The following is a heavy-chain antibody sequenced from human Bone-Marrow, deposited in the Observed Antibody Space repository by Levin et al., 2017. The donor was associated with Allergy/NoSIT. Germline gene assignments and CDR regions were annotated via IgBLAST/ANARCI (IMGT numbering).Heavy chain of an antibody. CDR2: IIPIFGTA. CDR1: GGTFSSYA. V-gene: IGHV1-69*13. Sequence: SVKVSCKASGGTFSSYAISWVRQAPGQGLEWMGGIIPIFGTANYAQKFQGRVTITADESTSTAYMELSSLRSEDTAVYYCASSNYYYYYYGMDVWGQGTTVTVSS. J-gene: IGHJ6*02. CDR3: ASSNYYYYYYGMDV. D-gene: IGHD1-7*01.